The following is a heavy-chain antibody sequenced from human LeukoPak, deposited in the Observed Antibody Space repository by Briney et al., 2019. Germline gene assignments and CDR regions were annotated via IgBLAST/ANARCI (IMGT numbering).Heavy chain of an antibody. CDR2: ISYDGSNK. CDR1: GFTFSSYA. D-gene: IGHD5-24*01. V-gene: IGHV3-30-3*01. Sequence: GGSLRLSCAASGFTFSSYAMHWVRQAPGKGLEWVAVISYDGSNKYYADSVKGRFTISRDNSKNTLYLQMNGLRAEDTAVYYCAKVPTDGFPFDYWGQGTLVTVSS. CDR3: AKVPTDGFPFDY. J-gene: IGHJ4*02.